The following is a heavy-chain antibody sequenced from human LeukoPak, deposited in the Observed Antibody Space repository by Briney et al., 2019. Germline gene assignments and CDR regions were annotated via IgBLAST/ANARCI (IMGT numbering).Heavy chain of an antibody. J-gene: IGHJ4*02. CDR2: ISGSGGST. CDR1: GFTFSSYA. V-gene: IGHV3-23*01. D-gene: IGHD1-26*01. Sequence: GGSLRLSCAASGFTFSSYAMSWVRQAPGKGLEWVSAISGSGGSTYYADSVKGRFTISRDNSKNTLYLQMNSLRAEDTAVYYCAKDSRSWEDLLNYFDYWGQGTLVTVSS. CDR3: AKDSRSWEDLLNYFDY.